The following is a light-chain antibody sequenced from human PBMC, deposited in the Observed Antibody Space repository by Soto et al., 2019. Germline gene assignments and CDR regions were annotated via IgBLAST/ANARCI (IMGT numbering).Light chain of an antibody. Sequence: DIELTQSPSSLSASVGDRVTITCRASQSISSYLNWYQQKGVKAPKLLIHGASSLQSGVPLRFSATGSGADFSLTITSLHPDDFATYYCQQSYSTIISFGGGTHVEI. V-gene: IGKV1-39*01. CDR1: QSISSY. CDR3: QQSYSTIIS. CDR2: GAS. J-gene: IGKJ4*01.